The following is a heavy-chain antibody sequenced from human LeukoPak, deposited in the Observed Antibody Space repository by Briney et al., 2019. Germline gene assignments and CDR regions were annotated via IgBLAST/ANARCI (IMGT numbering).Heavy chain of an antibody. V-gene: IGHV3-53*01. D-gene: IGHD1-26*01. Sequence: GGSLRLSCAASGFTVSSNYMSWVRQAPGKGLEWVSVIYSNSSTYYAAYVKGRFTISRDNSKNTLYLQMNGLRAEGAAVYYCARSLDGLMGATSDWGQGALVTVSS. CDR3: ARSLDGLMGATSD. CDR2: IYSNSST. CDR1: GFTVSSNY. J-gene: IGHJ4*02.